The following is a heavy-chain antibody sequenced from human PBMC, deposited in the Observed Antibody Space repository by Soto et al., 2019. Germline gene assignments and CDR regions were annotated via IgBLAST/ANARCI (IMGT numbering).Heavy chain of an antibody. CDR3: AREGMSRPRWVFDY. CDR2: ISTTGDST. V-gene: IGHV3-64*01. D-gene: IGHD6-13*01. CDR1: GFTFGSYP. Sequence: EVQLVESGGGLVQPGGSLRLSCAASGFTFGSYPMHWVRQAPGKGLEYVSAISTTGDSTFYANSVKGRFTISRDNSKNTLYLKMGSLRAEDMGVYYCAREGMSRPRWVFDYWGQGTLVTASS. J-gene: IGHJ4*02.